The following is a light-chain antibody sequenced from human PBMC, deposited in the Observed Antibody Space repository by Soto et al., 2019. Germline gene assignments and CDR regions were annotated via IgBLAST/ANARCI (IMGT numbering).Light chain of an antibody. CDR3: QQYGTSPFT. V-gene: IGKV3-20*01. CDR1: QSVSSTY. Sequence: IVFTQSPGTLSLSAGKRATLSCRASQSVSSTYVAWYQQKPGQAPRLLIYGAASRATGIPGRFSGSGSGTDFTLTISGLEPEDFAVYYCQQYGTSPFTFGQGTRLEIK. CDR2: GAA. J-gene: IGKJ5*01.